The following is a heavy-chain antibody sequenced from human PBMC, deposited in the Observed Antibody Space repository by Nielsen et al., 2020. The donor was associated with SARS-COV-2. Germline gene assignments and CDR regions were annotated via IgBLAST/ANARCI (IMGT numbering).Heavy chain of an antibody. J-gene: IGHJ4*02. Sequence: ASVKVSCKASGYTFTSYFVHWVRQAPGQGLEWMGIINPNGGSTSSAQKFQGRVTMTRDTSTSTVYMEVSSLRSEDTAVCYCARDPAVTGHFDYWGQGTLVTVSS. CDR3: ARDPAVTGHFDY. CDR1: GYTFTSYF. D-gene: IGHD6-19*01. V-gene: IGHV1-46*01. CDR2: INPNGGST.